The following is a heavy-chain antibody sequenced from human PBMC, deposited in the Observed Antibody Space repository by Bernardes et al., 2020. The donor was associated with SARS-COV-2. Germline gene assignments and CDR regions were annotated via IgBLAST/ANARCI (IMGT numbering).Heavy chain of an antibody. Sequence: GGSLRLSCAASGFSFSNYGMHLVRQAPGKGLEWLAVISDDGSNKYYADSVKGRFTISRDNSKKTLYLEVNSLTGEDTAVYYCAKDSRNTGYGTGDFWGQGTLVTVSS. CDR3: AKDSRNTGYGTGDF. CDR2: ISDDGSNK. CDR1: GFSFSNYG. D-gene: IGHD5-12*01. J-gene: IGHJ4*02. V-gene: IGHV3-30*18.